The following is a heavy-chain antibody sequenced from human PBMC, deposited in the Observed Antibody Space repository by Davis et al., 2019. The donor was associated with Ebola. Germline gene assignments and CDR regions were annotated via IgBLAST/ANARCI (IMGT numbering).Heavy chain of an antibody. Sequence: ASVKVSCKASGYTFTGYYIHWVRQAPGQGLEWMGWINPKSGGTNYAQKFQGRVTMTRDTSINTAYMELSRLRSDDTAVYYCARGVDSGSYYGAFDIWGQGTMVTVSS. J-gene: IGHJ3*02. D-gene: IGHD1-26*01. CDR1: GYTFTGYY. V-gene: IGHV1-2*02. CDR3: ARGVDSGSYYGAFDI. CDR2: INPKSGGT.